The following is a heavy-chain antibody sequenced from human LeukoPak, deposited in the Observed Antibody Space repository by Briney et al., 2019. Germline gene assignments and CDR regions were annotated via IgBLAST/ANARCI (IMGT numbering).Heavy chain of an antibody. D-gene: IGHD2-2*01. J-gene: IGHJ5*02. CDR3: ARDKEGVVPAAIINWFDP. V-gene: IGHV3-30*04. CDR2: ISYDGSNK. CDR1: GFTFSSYA. Sequence: GRSLRLSCAASGFTFSSYAMHWVRQAPGKGLEWVAVISYDGSNKYYADSVKGRFTISRDNSKNTLYLQMNSLRAEDTAVYYCARDKEGVVPAAIINWFDPWGQGTLVTVSS.